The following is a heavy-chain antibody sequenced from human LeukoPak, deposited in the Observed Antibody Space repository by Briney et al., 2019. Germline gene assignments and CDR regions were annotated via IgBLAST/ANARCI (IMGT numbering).Heavy chain of an antibody. J-gene: IGHJ4*02. V-gene: IGHV1-69*13. D-gene: IGHD6-13*01. Sequence: ASVKVSCKASGGTFSSYAISWVRQAPGQGLEWMGGIIPIFGTANYAQKFQGRVTITADESTSTAYMELSSLRSEDTAVYYCARTIAAAEVWEGSPAYYFDYWGQGTLVTVSS. CDR1: GGTFSSYA. CDR3: ARTIAAAEVWEGSPAYYFDY. CDR2: IIPIFGTA.